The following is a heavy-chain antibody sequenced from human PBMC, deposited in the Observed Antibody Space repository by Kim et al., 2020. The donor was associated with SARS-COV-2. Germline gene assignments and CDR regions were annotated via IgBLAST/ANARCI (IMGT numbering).Heavy chain of an antibody. CDR1: GFTFSSYW. CDR3: AREYYYYDSSGYQYYYGMDV. Sequence: GGSLRLSCAASGFTFSSYWMHWVRQAPGKGLVWVSRINSDGSSSSYADSVKGRFTISRDNAKNTLYLQMNSLRAEDTAVYYCAREYYYYDSSGYQYYYGMDVWGQGTTVTVSS. V-gene: IGHV3-74*01. D-gene: IGHD3-22*01. CDR2: INSDGSSS. J-gene: IGHJ6*02.